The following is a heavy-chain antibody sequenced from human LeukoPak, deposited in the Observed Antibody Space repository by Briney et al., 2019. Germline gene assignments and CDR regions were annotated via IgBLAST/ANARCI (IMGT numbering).Heavy chain of an antibody. CDR3: ARMALDGGDSIGFDS. V-gene: IGHV1-2*02. CDR2: INPNIGDA. Sequence: ASVKVSCKASGYTFTDYFIHWVRQAPGQGLEWMGWINPNIGDASYAQKFQDRVTMTRDRSINTAYMELSRLTSDDTAVYYCARMALDGGDSIGFDSWGQGTLVTVST. CDR1: GYTFTDYF. J-gene: IGHJ5*01. D-gene: IGHD2-21*02.